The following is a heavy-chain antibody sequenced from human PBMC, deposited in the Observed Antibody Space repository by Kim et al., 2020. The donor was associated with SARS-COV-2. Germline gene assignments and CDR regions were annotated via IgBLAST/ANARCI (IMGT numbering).Heavy chain of an antibody. Sequence: SRVTISVDTSKNQFSLKLSSVTAADTAVYYCARETPEYSGYYPLAHWFDPWGQGTLVTVSS. CDR3: ARETPEYSGYYPLAHWFDP. V-gene: IGHV4-39*01. J-gene: IGHJ5*02. D-gene: IGHD5-12*01.